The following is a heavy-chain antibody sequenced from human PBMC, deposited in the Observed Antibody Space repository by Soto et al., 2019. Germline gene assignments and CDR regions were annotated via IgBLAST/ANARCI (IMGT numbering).Heavy chain of an antibody. D-gene: IGHD1-20*01. CDR3: ARDGITGTKDYYYGMDV. CDR2: INPNSGGT. Sequence: GASVKVSCRASGYTFTGYYMHWVRQAPGQGLEWMGWINPNSGGTNYAQKFQGRVTMTRDTSISTAYMELSRLRSDATAVYYCARDGITGTKDYYYGMDVWGQGTTVTVSS. CDR1: GYTFTGYY. V-gene: IGHV1-2*02. J-gene: IGHJ6*02.